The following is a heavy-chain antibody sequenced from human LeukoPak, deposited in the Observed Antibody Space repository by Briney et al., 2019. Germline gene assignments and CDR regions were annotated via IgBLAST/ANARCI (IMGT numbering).Heavy chain of an antibody. J-gene: IGHJ4*02. CDR1: GGSFSGYY. CDR2: INHSGST. D-gene: IGHD3-10*01. CDR3: ARTYYYGSGSYYYWGSFDY. V-gene: IGHV4-34*01. Sequence: ASETLSLTCAVYGGSFSGYYWSWIRQPPGKGLEWVGEINHSGSTNYNPSLKSRVTISVDTSKNQLSLKLSSVTAADTAVYYCARTYYYGSGSYYYWGSFDYWGQGTLVTVSS.